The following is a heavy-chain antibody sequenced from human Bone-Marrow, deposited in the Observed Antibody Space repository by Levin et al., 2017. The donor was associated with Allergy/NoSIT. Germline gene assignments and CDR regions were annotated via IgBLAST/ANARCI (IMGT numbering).Heavy chain of an antibody. CDR3: ARLLSISRNLYNWFDP. V-gene: IGHV4-59*01. J-gene: IGHJ5*02. CDR1: GGSMSNYY. Sequence: SETLSLTCTVSGGSMSNYYWSWIRQPPGKGLEWMGYIYFTGSINYNPSLKSRVSISVDAPKNQFSLNLSSVTAADTAVYYCARLLSISRNLYNWFDPWGQGTLVTVSS. CDR2: IYFTGSI. D-gene: IGHD3-3*02.